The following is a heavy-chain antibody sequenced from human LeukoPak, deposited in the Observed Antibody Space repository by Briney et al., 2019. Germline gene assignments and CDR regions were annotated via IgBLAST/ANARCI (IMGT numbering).Heavy chain of an antibody. V-gene: IGHV4-59*01. CDR3: ARAWVVAATGGFFDY. CDR1: GGSISSYY. CDR2: IYYSGST. J-gene: IGHJ4*02. D-gene: IGHD2-15*01. Sequence: SETLSLTCTVSGGSISSYYWSWIRQPPGKGLEWIGYIYYSGSTNYNPSLKSRVTISVDTSKNQFSLKLSSVTAADTAVYYCARAWVVAATGGFFDYWGQGTLVTVSS.